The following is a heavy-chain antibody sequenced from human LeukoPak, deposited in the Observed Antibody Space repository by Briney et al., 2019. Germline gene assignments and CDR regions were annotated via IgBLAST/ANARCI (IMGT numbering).Heavy chain of an antibody. J-gene: IGHJ5*02. CDR3: ARHAIVGATRSNWFDP. D-gene: IGHD1-26*01. CDR2: IYYSGST. V-gene: IGHV4-39*01. CDR1: GGSISSSGYY. Sequence: PSETLSLTCTVSGGSISSSGYYWGWIRQPPGKGLEWIGSIYYSGSTYYNPSLKSRVTISVDTSKNQFSLKLSSVTAADTAVYYCARHAIVGATRSNWFDPWGQGTLVTVSS.